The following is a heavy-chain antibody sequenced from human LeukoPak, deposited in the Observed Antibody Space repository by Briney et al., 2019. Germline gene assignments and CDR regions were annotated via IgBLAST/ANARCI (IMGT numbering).Heavy chain of an antibody. CDR1: GYTFTAYY. J-gene: IGHJ4*02. D-gene: IGHD1-7*01. V-gene: IGHV1-2*02. CDR3: ARVLITGTTELFDY. Sequence: ASVKVSCKASGYTFTAYYMHWVRQAPGQGLEWMGWFNPNNGGTDYAQKFQGRVTMTLDTSISTAYMGLNRLRSDDTAVYYCARVLITGTTELFDYWGQGTLVTVSS. CDR2: FNPNNGGT.